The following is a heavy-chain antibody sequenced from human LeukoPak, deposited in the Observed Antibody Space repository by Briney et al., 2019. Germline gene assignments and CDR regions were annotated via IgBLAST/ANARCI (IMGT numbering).Heavy chain of an antibody. Sequence: SVKVSCKASVGTFTSYAISCVRQAPGQGLEWMGGIIPIFGTANYAQKFQGRVTITADESTSTAYMELSSLRSEDTAVYYCARGAPYCSSTSCYLYYYYYYMDVWGKGTTVTVSS. D-gene: IGHD2-2*01. CDR3: ARGAPYCSSTSCYLYYYYYYMDV. CDR1: VGTFTSYA. V-gene: IGHV1-69*01. J-gene: IGHJ6*03. CDR2: IIPIFGTA.